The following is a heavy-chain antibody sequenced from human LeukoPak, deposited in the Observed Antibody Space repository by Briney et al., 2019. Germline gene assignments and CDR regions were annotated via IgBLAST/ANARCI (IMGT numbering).Heavy chain of an antibody. CDR1: GDSINIPGYS. D-gene: IGHD3-10*01. V-gene: IGHV4-30-4*07. CDR2: LYYTGST. CDR3: ARGVLLWFGEPISDFDY. Sequence: SETLSLTCNVSGDSINIPGYSWSWIRQLTGKGLEWIGFLYYTGSTYYNPSLKSRVTISVDTSKNQFSLKLSSVTAADTAVYYCARGVLLWFGEPISDFDYWGQGTLVTVSS. J-gene: IGHJ4*02.